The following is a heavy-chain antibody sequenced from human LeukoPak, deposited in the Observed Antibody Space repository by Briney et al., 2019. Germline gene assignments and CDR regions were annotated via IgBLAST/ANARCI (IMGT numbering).Heavy chain of an antibody. CDR2: ISSSSSYI. J-gene: IGHJ4*02. D-gene: IGHD4-17*01. V-gene: IGHV3-21*04. Sequence: GGSLRLSCAASGFTFSSYSMNWVRQAPGKGLEWVSSISSSSSYIYYADSVKGRFTISRDNSKNTLYLQMNSLRAEDTAVYDCARGYGDCGGGYFDYWGQGTLVTVSS. CDR1: GFTFSSYS. CDR3: ARGYGDCGGGYFDY.